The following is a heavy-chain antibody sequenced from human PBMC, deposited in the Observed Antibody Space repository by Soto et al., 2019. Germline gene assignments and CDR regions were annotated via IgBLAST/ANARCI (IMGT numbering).Heavy chain of an antibody. CDR1: GDTFTSYY. Sequence: ASVKVSCKAPGDTFTSYYLNWVRQAPGRGLEWMGVINPHGGSAKYAQKFQSRITMTRDTSRSTVYMELSSLMSDDTAIYYCARSSGGNFGIIIEGSNWFDPWGQGTLVTVSS. CDR3: ARSSGGNFGIIIEGSNWFDP. V-gene: IGHV1-46*01. D-gene: IGHD3-3*01. CDR2: INPHGGSA. J-gene: IGHJ5*02.